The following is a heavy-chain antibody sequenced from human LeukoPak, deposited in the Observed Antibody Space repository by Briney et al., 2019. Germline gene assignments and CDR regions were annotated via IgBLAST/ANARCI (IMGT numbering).Heavy chain of an antibody. D-gene: IGHD4-17*01. CDR1: GASISNDNYY. Sequence: PSETLSLTCTVFGASISNDNYYWSWIRQPAEKGLEWIGRINTSGSTYYNPSLKSRVIISVDTSRNQFSLKLGSVTAADTAVYYCARETDYGSAIKPDYWGQGTLVTVSS. V-gene: IGHV4-61*02. J-gene: IGHJ4*02. CDR3: ARETDYGSAIKPDY. CDR2: INTSGST.